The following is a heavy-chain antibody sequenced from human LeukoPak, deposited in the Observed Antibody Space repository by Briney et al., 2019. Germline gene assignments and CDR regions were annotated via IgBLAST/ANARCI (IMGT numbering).Heavy chain of an antibody. CDR2: ISYDGSNE. D-gene: IGHD6-19*01. J-gene: IGHJ4*02. Sequence: PRGSLRLSCAASGFTFSSYVMHWVRQAPGKGLEWVAIISYDGSNEYYADSVKGRFTISRDNSKTTLYLQMNSLRAAETAVYYCAKDRSSSGWYADYWGQGTLVTVSS. CDR1: GFTFSSYV. V-gene: IGHV3-30*04. CDR3: AKDRSSSGWYADY.